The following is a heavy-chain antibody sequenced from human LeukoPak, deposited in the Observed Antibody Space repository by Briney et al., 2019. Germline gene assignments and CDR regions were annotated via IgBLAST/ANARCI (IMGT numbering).Heavy chain of an antibody. J-gene: IGHJ4*02. CDR1: GXTVSSNY. D-gene: IGHD6-13*01. Sequence: PGGSLRLSCAASGXTVSSNYMSWVRQAPGKGREWVSVLYPGGYTYYADSVKGRFTTSRDNSNNTLYLQMNSLRAEDTAVFYCARSVLATAGPDYWGQGTLVTVSS. CDR2: LYPGGYT. V-gene: IGHV3-66*01. CDR3: ARSVLATAGPDY.